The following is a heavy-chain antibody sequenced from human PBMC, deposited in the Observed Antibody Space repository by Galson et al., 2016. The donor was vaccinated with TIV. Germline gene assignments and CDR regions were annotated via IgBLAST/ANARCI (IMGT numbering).Heavy chain of an antibody. CDR1: GDSVSGNTAA. CDR3: SRGNWNYGMGGAMDV. D-gene: IGHD1-7*01. J-gene: IGHJ6*02. Sequence: CAISGDSVSGNTAAWNWVRQSPSRRLEWLERTYYTSKWNTDYAVSVKGRIIIRPDTSMNQVSLQLSSVIPDDTAVYYCSRGNWNYGMGGAMDVWGRGTTVTVSS. V-gene: IGHV6-1*01. CDR2: TYYTSKWNT.